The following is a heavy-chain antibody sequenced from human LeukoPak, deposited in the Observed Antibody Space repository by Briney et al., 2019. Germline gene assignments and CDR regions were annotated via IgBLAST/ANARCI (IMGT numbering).Heavy chain of an antibody. CDR2: MNPNSGNT. D-gene: IGHD2-2*01. CDR3: ATLGNRYCSSTSCSKDY. V-gene: IGHV1-8*01. Sequence: ASVKVSCKASGYTFTSYDINWVRQATGQGLEWMGWMNPNSGNTGYAQKFQGRVTMTRNTSISTAYMELSSLRSEDTAVYYCATLGNRYCSSTSCSKDYWGQGTLVTVSS. CDR1: GYTFTSYD. J-gene: IGHJ4*02.